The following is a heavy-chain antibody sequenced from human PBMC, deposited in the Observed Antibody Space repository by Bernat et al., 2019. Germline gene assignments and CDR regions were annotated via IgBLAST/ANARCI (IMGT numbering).Heavy chain of an antibody. J-gene: IGHJ6*02. V-gene: IGHV3-74*02. CDR1: GFTFSSYG. D-gene: IGHD2-15*01. CDR3: ASGHCSGGSCYYYYYGMDV. CDR2: INSDGSST. Sequence: VQLVESGGGVVQPGRSLRLSCAASGFTFSSYGMHWVRQAPGKGLVWVSRINSDGSSTSYADSVKGRFTISRDNAKNTLYLQMNSLRAEDTAVYYCASGHCSGGSCYYYYYGMDVWGQGTTVTVSS.